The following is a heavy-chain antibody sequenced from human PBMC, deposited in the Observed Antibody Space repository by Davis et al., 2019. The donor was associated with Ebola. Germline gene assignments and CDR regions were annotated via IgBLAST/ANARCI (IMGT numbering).Heavy chain of an antibody. D-gene: IGHD6-13*01. V-gene: IGHV3-7*01. CDR3: ANPRRAGYSSS. CDR1: GFTFSSYW. J-gene: IGHJ4*02. Sequence: GESLKISCAASGFTFSSYWMSWVRQAPGKGLEWVANIKQDGSEKYYVDSVKGRFTISRDNAKNSLYLQMNSLRAEDTAVYYCANPRRAGYSSSWGQGTLVTVSS. CDR2: IKQDGSEK.